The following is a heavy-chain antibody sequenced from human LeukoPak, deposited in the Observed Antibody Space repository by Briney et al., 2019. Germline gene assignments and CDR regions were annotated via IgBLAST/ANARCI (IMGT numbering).Heavy chain of an antibody. CDR1: GGSFSGYY. Sequence: SETLSLTCAVNGGSFSGYYWSWIRQPPGKGLEWIGEINHSGSTNYNPSLKSRVTISVDTSKNQFSLKLSSVTAADTAVYYCASGDYGDYGGWFDPWGQGTLVTVSS. D-gene: IGHD4-17*01. CDR2: INHSGST. CDR3: ASGDYGDYGGWFDP. J-gene: IGHJ5*02. V-gene: IGHV4-34*01.